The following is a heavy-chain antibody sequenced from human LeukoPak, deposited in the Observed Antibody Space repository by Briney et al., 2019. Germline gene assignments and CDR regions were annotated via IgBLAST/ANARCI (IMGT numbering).Heavy chain of an antibody. D-gene: IGHD6-13*01. CDR3: ARHSGHSSTNDAFDI. CDR1: GGSMSNYY. J-gene: IGHJ3*02. V-gene: IGHV4-59*01. CDR2: IYYSGTI. Sequence: SETLSLTCTVSGGSMSNYYWIWIRQPPGKGLEWIGYIYYSGTINYNPSLKSRVTISVDTSKNQFSLKLNSMTAADAAVYYCARHSGHSSTNDAFDIWGQGTMVIVSS.